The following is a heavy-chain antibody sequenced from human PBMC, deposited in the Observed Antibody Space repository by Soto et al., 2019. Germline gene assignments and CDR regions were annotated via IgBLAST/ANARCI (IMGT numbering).Heavy chain of an antibody. J-gene: IGHJ6*02. CDR2: IKQDGSER. CDR3: LREGQLVLVRGSYGMDV. V-gene: IGHV3-7*05. Sequence: PGGSLRLSCAASGFTLSSYWMSWVRQAPGKGLEWVANIKQDGSERYYVDSVKGRFTISRDNAKNSLYLQMNSLRAEDTAVYYCLREGQLVLVRGSYGMDVWGQGTTVTVSS. CDR1: GFTLSSYW. D-gene: IGHD6-6*01.